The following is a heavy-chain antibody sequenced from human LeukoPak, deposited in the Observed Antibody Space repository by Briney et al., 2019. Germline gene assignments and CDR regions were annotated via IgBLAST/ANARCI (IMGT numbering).Heavy chain of an antibody. CDR2: ISAFNGNT. CDR3: TRDRVGGDLTGESLY. J-gene: IGHJ4*02. CDR1: GYIFNNFG. Sequence: ASVTVSFTSSGYIFNNFGITWVRQAPGQGLEGMGWISAFNGNTVYTQKVQGRLTLTTDTSTSTAFMELRNLKSDDTGIYYCTRDRVGGDLTGESLYWGQGTLVTVS. V-gene: IGHV1-18*01. D-gene: IGHD1-14*01.